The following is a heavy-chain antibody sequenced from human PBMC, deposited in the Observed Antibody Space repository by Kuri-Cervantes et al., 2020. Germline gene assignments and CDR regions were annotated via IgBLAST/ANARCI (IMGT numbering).Heavy chain of an antibody. V-gene: IGHV4-39*01. Sequence: SETLSLTCTVSRVSIDSISYYWGWIRQPPGKGLEWIGSGYYTGSTYYNPSLKSRVNLSVDTSKNHFSLKLSSVTAADTAVYYCARQGNLWSGYFDYWGQGTLVTVSS. J-gene: IGHJ4*02. CDR1: RVSIDSISYY. CDR2: GYYTGST. CDR3: ARQGNLWSGYFDY. D-gene: IGHD3-3*01.